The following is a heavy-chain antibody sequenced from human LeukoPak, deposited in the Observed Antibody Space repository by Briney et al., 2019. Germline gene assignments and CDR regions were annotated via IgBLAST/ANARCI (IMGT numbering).Heavy chain of an antibody. Sequence: SETLSLTCAVYGGSFSGYYWSWIRQPPGKGLEWIGEINHSGSTNYNPSLKGRVTISVDTSKNQFSLKLSSVTAADTAVYYCARLSNFWSGFDYWGQGTLVTVSS. V-gene: IGHV4-34*01. CDR1: GGSFSGYY. CDR3: ARLSNFWSGFDY. D-gene: IGHD3-3*01. J-gene: IGHJ4*02. CDR2: INHSGST.